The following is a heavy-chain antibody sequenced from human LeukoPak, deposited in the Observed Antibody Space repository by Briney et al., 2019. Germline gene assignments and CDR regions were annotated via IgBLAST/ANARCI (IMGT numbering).Heavy chain of an antibody. CDR2: IYTSGST. J-gene: IGHJ1*01. CDR1: GGSISSYY. Sequence: PSETLSLTCTVSGGSISSYYWSWIRQPAGKGLEWIGRIYTSGSTNYNPSLKSRVTMSVDTSKNQFSLKLSSVTAAATAVYYCARMGYYYDSSGYWEYFQHWGQGTLVTVSS. D-gene: IGHD3-22*01. CDR3: ARMGYYYDSSGYWEYFQH. V-gene: IGHV4-4*07.